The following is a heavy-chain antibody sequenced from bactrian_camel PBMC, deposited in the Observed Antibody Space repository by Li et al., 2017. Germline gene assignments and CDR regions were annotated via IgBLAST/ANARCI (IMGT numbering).Heavy chain of an antibody. V-gene: IGHV3S57*01. J-gene: IGHJ6*01. CDR1: GRTYMKWC. CDR2: IDSDGRT. CDR3: AADPQWDQFGY. Sequence: HVQLVESGGGSVQAGGSLRLSCAGSGRTYMKWCMGWFRQVPGKEREGLATIDSDGRTAYADSVKGRFTISRDSDKNTLNLQMNSLKTEDTAAYYCAADPQWDQFGYWGQGTQVTVS. D-gene: IGHD2*01.